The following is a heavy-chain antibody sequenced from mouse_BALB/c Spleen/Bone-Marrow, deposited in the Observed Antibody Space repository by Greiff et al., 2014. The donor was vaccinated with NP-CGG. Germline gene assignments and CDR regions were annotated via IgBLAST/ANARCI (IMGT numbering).Heavy chain of an antibody. D-gene: IGHD2-4*01. V-gene: IGHV1-7*01. CDR3: ARNYDYDGGYYAMDY. J-gene: IGHJ4*01. CDR2: INPSTGYT. Sequence: VQLQQSGAELAKPGASVKMSCKASGYNFISYWMHWVKQRPGQGLEWIGYINPSTGYTEYNQKFKDKATLTADKSSSKAYMQLSSLTSEDSAAYYCARNYDYDGGYYAMDYWGQGTSVTVSS. CDR1: GYNFISYW.